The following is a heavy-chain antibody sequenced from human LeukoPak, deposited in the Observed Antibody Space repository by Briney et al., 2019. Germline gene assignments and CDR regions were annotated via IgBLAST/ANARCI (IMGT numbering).Heavy chain of an antibody. V-gene: IGHV1-8*02. CDR1: GGTFSNSS. CDR2: MNPNSGNT. D-gene: IGHD3-3*01. CDR3: ARGTIFLRY. J-gene: IGHJ4*02. Sequence: GSSVKVSCKASGGTFSNSSIDWVRQAPGQGLEWMGWMNPNSGNTGYAQKFQGRVTMTRNTSISTAYMELSSLRSEDTAVYYCARGTIFLRYWGQGTLVTVSS.